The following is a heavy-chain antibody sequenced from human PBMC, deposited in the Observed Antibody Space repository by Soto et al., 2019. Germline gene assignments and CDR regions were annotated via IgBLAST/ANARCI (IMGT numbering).Heavy chain of an antibody. CDR3: ARETPYYYDSSPTNHPMDV. CDR1: GFTVSSNY. CDR2: IYSGGST. D-gene: IGHD3-22*01. Sequence: HPGGSLRLSCAACGFTVSSNYMSWVRQAPGKGLEWVSVIYSGGSTYYADSVKGRFTISRDNSKNTLYLQMNSLRAEDTAVYYCARETPYYYDSSPTNHPMDVWGQGTTVTVSS. J-gene: IGHJ6*02. V-gene: IGHV3-53*01.